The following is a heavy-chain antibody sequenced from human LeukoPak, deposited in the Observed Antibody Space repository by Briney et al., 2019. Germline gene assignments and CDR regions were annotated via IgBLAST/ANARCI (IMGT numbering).Heavy chain of an antibody. J-gene: IGHJ4*02. D-gene: IGHD3-16*02. CDR1: GGSFSGYY. V-gene: IGHV4-34*01. CDR3: ARAITFGGVIDNYFDY. CDR2: INHSGST. Sequence: SETLSLTCAVYGGSFSGYYWSWIRQPPGKGLEWLGEINHSGSTNYNPSLKSRVTISVDTSKNQYSLKLSSVTAADTAVYYCARAITFGGVIDNYFDYWGQGTLVTVSS.